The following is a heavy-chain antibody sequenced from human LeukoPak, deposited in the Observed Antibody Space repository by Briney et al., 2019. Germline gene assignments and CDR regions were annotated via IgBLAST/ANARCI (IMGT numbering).Heavy chain of an antibody. D-gene: IGHD5-12*01. CDR2: IYHSGST. J-gene: IGHJ4*02. Sequence: SETLSLTCAVSGGSISSSNWWSWVRQPPGKGLEWIGEIYHSGSTNYNPSLKSRVTISVDKSKNQFSLKLSSVTAADTAVYYCARDKTGYDGAIDYWGQGTLVTVSS. CDR3: ARDKTGYDGAIDY. V-gene: IGHV4-4*02. CDR1: GGSISSSNW.